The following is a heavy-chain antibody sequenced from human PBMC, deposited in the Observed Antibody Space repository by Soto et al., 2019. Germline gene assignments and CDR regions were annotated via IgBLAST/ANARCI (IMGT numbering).Heavy chain of an antibody. V-gene: IGHV1-3*05. Sequence: QVQLVQSGAEEKKPGASVKVSCKASGYTFTSYAMHWVRQAPGQRLEWMGWINAGNGNKKYSQKFQGRVTITRDTTASTAYIELRSLRSEDTTVYYCATSIVVVTALDYWGQGNLVTVSS. CDR1: GYTFTSYA. D-gene: IGHD2-21*02. CDR2: INAGNGNK. CDR3: ATSIVVVTALDY. J-gene: IGHJ4*02.